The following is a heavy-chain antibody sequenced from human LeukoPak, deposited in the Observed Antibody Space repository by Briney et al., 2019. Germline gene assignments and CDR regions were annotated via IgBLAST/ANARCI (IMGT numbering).Heavy chain of an antibody. Sequence: GGSLRLSCAASGFTFSSYSMNWVRQAPGKGLEWVSSISSSSSYIYYADSVKGRFTISRDNAKNSLYLQMNSLRAEDTAVYYCASMVVPTYGFDYWGQGTLVTVSS. D-gene: IGHD3-10*01. J-gene: IGHJ4*02. CDR1: GFTFSSYS. V-gene: IGHV3-21*01. CDR3: ASMVVPTYGFDY. CDR2: ISSSSSYI.